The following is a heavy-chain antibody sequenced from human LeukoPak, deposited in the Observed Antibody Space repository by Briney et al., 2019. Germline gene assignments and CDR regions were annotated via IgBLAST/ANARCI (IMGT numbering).Heavy chain of an antibody. J-gene: IGHJ4*02. CDR1: GYTFTGYY. D-gene: IGHD3-22*01. Sequence: ASVKVSCKASGYTFTGYYMHWVRQAPGQGLEWMGWINPKSGGTKYAQKFQGRVTMTRDTSISTAYMELSRLRSEDTAVYYCATVPQDSSGYYEYYFDYWGQGTLVTVSS. CDR2: INPKSGGT. CDR3: ATVPQDSSGYYEYYFDY. V-gene: IGHV1-2*02.